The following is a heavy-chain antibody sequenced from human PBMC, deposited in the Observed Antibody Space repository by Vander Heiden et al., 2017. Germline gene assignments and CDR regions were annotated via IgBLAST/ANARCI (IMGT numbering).Heavy chain of an antibody. CDR2: ISGSGGST. Sequence: EVQLLESGGGLVQPGGSLRLSCAASGFTFSSYAVSWVRQAPGKGLEWVSAISGSGGSTYYADSVKGRFTISRDNSKNTLYLQMNSLRAEDTAVYYCAKVLWAYCGGDCYSLFDYWGQGTLVTVSS. V-gene: IGHV3-23*01. CDR3: AKVLWAYCGGDCYSLFDY. D-gene: IGHD2-21*02. CDR1: GFTFSSYA. J-gene: IGHJ4*02.